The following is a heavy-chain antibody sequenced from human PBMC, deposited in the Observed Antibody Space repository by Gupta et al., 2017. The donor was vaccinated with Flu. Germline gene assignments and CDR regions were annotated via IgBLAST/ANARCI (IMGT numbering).Heavy chain of an antibody. CDR3: ATTYSSSGFEWCDP. D-gene: IGHD6-6*01. CDR2: INHRGST. V-gene: IGHV4-34*01. CDR1: GGSFSGYY. J-gene: IGHJ5*02. Sequence: VQLQPWGAGLLKPSATLSLTCAVYGGSFSGYYWSWIRQPPGKGLEWIGEINHRGSTNYNPSLKSRVTIAVDTSKNQFSLKLSSVTAADTAVDYCATTYSSSGFEWCDPWGQGTRVTVAA.